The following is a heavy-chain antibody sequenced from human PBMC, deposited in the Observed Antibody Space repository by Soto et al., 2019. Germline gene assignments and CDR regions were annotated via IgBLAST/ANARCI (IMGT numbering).Heavy chain of an antibody. CDR3: ASGLVTDWGY. D-gene: IGHD7-27*01. J-gene: IGHJ4*02. CDR1: GYTFTSYD. V-gene: IGHV1-8*01. CDR2: MNPNSGNT. Sequence: QVQLVQSGAEVKKPGASVKVSCKASGYTFTSYDINWVRQATGQGLEWMGWMNPNSGNTGYAQKFQGRVTMTRNTSVCAAYMELSSLSSEDEAVYYYASGLVTDWGYWGQGTLVTVSS.